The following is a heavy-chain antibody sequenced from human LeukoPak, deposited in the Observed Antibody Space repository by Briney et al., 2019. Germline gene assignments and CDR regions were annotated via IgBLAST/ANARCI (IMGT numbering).Heavy chain of an antibody. J-gene: IGHJ6*03. Sequence: GGSLRLSCAVSGFTFSSYAMHWVRQAPGKGLEWVAVISYDGSNKYYADSVKGRFTISRDNSKNTLYLQMNSLRAEDTAVYYCARESGSRSYYYYMDVWGKGTTVTVSS. CDR1: GFTFSSYA. V-gene: IGHV3-30*04. CDR3: ARESGSRSYYYYMDV. D-gene: IGHD2-2*01. CDR2: ISYDGSNK.